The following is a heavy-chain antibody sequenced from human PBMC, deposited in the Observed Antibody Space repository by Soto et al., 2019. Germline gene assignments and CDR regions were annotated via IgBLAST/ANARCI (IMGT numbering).Heavy chain of an antibody. V-gene: IGHV3-11*06. J-gene: IGHJ4*02. CDR1: GFAGSSNY. D-gene: IGHD3-22*01. CDR3: ARTGYYDSSGYEFDY. CDR2: ISSSSSYT. Sequence: GGSLRLSCAASGFAGSSNYMSWIRKAPGKGLEWVSYISSSSSYTNYADSVKGRFTISRDNAKNSLYLQMNSLRAEDTAVYYCARTGYYDSSGYEFDYWGQGTLVTVSS.